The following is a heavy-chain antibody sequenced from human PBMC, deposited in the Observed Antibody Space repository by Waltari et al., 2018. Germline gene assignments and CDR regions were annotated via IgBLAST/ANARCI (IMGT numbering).Heavy chain of an antibody. Sequence: QVQLVQSGAEVKKPGASVKVSCKASGYTFTSYAMHWVRQAPGQRLEWMGWINAGNGNTKYSPKLQGRVTSTRETSASTAYMELSSLRSEDTAVYYCARGITMIVVAPVYWGQGTLVTVSS. CDR1: GYTFTSYA. V-gene: IGHV1-3*01. J-gene: IGHJ4*02. CDR3: ARGITMIVVAPVY. D-gene: IGHD3-22*01. CDR2: INAGNGNT.